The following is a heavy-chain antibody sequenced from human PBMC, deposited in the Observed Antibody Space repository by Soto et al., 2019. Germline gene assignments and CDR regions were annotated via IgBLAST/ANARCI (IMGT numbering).Heavy chain of an antibody. Sequence: GESLKISCAASGFTFSSYAMSWVRQAPGKGLEWVSAISGSGGSTYYADSVKGRFTISRDNSKNTLYLQMNSLRAEDTAVYYCAKDIAVAGVIYYYYMDVWGKGTTVTVSS. CDR1: GFTFSSYA. D-gene: IGHD6-19*01. V-gene: IGHV3-23*01. J-gene: IGHJ6*03. CDR2: ISGSGGST. CDR3: AKDIAVAGVIYYYYMDV.